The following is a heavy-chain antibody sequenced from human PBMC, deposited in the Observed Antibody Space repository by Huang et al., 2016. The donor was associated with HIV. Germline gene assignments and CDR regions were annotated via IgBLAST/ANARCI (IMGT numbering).Heavy chain of an antibody. CDR3: ATVDYYDTSGPQRGYFDN. Sequence: QVQLVQSGAEVKKPGSSVKVSCKASGGSFRNVAIGWGRQAPGQGREWRGGNIPTRGTANYEQKFQGRVTISADESTSTAYMELSSLRSEDTAVYYCATVDYYDTSGPQRGYFDNWGQGTLVTVSS. D-gene: IGHD3-22*01. J-gene: IGHJ4*02. CDR2: NIPTRGTA. CDR1: GGSFRNVA. V-gene: IGHV1-69*01.